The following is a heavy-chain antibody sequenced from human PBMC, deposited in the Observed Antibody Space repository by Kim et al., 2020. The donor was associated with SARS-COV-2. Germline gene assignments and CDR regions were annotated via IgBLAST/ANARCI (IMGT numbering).Heavy chain of an antibody. CDR3: ARDTLYMDV. V-gene: IGHV4-39*02. CDR2: IYYSGST. D-gene: IGHD2-15*01. Sequence: SETLSLTCTVSGGSISSSSYYWGWIRQPPGKGLEWIGSIYYSGSTYYNPSLKSRVTISVDTSKNQFSLKLSSVTAADTAVYYCARDTLYMDVWGQGTTVTVSS. CDR1: GGSISSSSYY. J-gene: IGHJ6*02.